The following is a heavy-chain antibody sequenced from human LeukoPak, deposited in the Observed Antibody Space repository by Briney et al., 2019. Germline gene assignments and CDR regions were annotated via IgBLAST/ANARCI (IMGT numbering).Heavy chain of an antibody. V-gene: IGHV4-30-2*01. Sequence: KPSETLSLTCTVSGVSISSGGYYWSWIRQPPGKGLEWIGYIYHSGSTYYNPSLKSRVTISVDRSKNQFSLKLSSVTAADTAVYYCARVEWELHWFDPWGQGTLVTVSS. CDR1: GVSISSGGYY. CDR3: ARVEWELHWFDP. CDR2: IYHSGST. D-gene: IGHD1-26*01. J-gene: IGHJ5*02.